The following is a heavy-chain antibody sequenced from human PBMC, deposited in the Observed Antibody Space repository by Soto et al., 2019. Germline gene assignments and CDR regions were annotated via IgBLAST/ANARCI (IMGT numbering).Heavy chain of an antibody. J-gene: IGHJ6*03. V-gene: IGHV4-59*02. Sequence: ASETLSLTCTVSGGSVSSYYWSWIRQPPGKGLEWIGYIYYSGSTNYNPSLKSRVTRSVDTSKNQVSLKLSSVTAADPAVYYCVRSIAARRSFLSLPYMDVWGKGTTLTVSS. D-gene: IGHD6-6*01. CDR2: IYYSGST. CDR3: VRSIAARRSFLSLPYMDV. CDR1: GGSVSSYY.